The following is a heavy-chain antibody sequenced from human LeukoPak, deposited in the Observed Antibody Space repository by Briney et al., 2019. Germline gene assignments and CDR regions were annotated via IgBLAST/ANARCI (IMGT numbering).Heavy chain of an antibody. V-gene: IGHV4-39*07. CDR1: GGSISSSSYY. Sequence: PSETLSLTCTVSGGSISSSSYYWGWIRQPPGKGLEWIGEINHSGSTNYNPSLKSRVTISVDTSKNQFSLKLSSVTAADTAVYYCARRYSSSWYARGYFDYWGQGTLVTVSS. D-gene: IGHD6-13*01. J-gene: IGHJ4*02. CDR3: ARRYSSSWYARGYFDY. CDR2: INHSGST.